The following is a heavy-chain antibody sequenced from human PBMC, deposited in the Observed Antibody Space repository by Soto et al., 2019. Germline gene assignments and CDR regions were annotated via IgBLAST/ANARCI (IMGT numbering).Heavy chain of an antibody. D-gene: IGHD4-17*01. V-gene: IGHV1-18*01. CDR2: ISAYNGNT. Sequence: GASLKVSCKASGYTFTSYGISWVRQAPGQGLEWMGWISAYNGNTNYAQKLQGRVTMTTDTSTSTAYMELRSLRSDDTAVYYCARAPDDYGDYGEDYWGQGTLVTVSS. J-gene: IGHJ4*02. CDR3: ARAPDDYGDYGEDY. CDR1: GYTFTSYG.